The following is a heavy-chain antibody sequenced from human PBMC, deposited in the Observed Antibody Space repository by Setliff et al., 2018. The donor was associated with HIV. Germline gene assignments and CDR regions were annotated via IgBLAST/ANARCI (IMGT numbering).Heavy chain of an antibody. Sequence: LHLGGSLRLSCVASRFSLFRDYGMHWVRQAPGKGLEWVAFIRFDGSDKYYADSVEGRFTISRDNSKNTVFLQMSSLRVEDTAVYFCAKDVHVDPMRITMVRDRTIEFYGMDVWGRGTTVTVSS. CDR3: AKDVHVDPMRITMVRDRTIEFYGMDV. CDR1: RFSLFRDYG. J-gene: IGHJ6*02. D-gene: IGHD3-10*01. V-gene: IGHV3-30*02. CDR2: IRFDGSDK.